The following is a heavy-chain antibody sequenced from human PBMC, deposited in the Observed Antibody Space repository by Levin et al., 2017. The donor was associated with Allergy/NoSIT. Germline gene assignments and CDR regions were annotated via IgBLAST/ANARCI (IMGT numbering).Heavy chain of an antibody. D-gene: IGHD1-26*01. CDR3: AKSRGWDVFDI. CDR2: INPVDSDT. Sequence: GESLKISCKGSGYSFTGYWIAWVRQMPGKGLEWMGIINPVDSDTRYSPSFQGQVTISADKSITTAYLQWSSLKASDTAMYHCAKSRGWDVFDIWGQGTMVTVSS. J-gene: IGHJ3*02. V-gene: IGHV5-51*01. CDR1: GYSFTGYW.